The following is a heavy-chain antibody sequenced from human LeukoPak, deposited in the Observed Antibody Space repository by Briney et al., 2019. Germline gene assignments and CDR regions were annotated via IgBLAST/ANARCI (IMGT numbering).Heavy chain of an antibody. J-gene: IGHJ3*02. CDR2: ISAYNGNT. D-gene: IGHD2-21*01. CDR1: GYTVTSYG. Sequence: RASVKVSCKASGYTVTSYGISWVRQASGQGLEWMGWISAYNGNTNYAQKLQGRVTMTTDTSTSTAYMELRSLRSDDTAVYYCARDGPIVMVIDPDAFDIWGQGTMVTVSS. CDR3: ARDGPIVMVIDPDAFDI. V-gene: IGHV1-18*01.